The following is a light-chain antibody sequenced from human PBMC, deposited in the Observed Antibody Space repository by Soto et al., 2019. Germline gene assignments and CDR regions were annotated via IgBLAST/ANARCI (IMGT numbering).Light chain of an antibody. CDR3: SSYISSTTLV. CDR1: SSDVGGYNY. J-gene: IGLJ2*01. V-gene: IGLV2-14*01. CDR2: EVS. Sequence: QSVLTQPASVSGSPGQSITISCTGTSSDVGGYNYVSWYQHHPGKAPKLMIYEVSNRPSGVSDRFSGSKSGNTASLTISGLQAEDEADYYCSSYISSTTLVFGGGTKLTVL.